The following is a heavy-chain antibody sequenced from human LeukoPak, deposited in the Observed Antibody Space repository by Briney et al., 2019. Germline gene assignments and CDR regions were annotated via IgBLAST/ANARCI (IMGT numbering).Heavy chain of an antibody. CDR2: INHSGST. J-gene: IGHJ5*02. CDR3: ARGSGEQQLVLLRTPSSWFDP. D-gene: IGHD6-13*01. V-gene: IGHV4-34*01. Sequence: SETLSLTCAVYGGSFSGYYWSWIRQPPGKGLEWIGEINHSGSTNYNPSLKSRVTISVDTSKNQFSLKLNSVTAADTAVYYCARGSGEQQLVLLRTPSSWFDPWGQGTLATVSS. CDR1: GGSFSGYY.